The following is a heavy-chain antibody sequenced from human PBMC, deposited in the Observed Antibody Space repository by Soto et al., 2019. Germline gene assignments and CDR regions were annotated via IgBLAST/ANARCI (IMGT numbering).Heavy chain of an antibody. CDR1: GDSSSNYS. Sequence: LVTLSLTCTVAGDSSSNYSWSWIRQPPGKGLEWVGYIHYSGYTNYNPSLKSRVTISLDTSKNQFSLNLTSVTAADTAVYYCARSTRTWFDPWGQGTLVTVSS. V-gene: IGHV4-59*08. CDR2: IHYSGYT. J-gene: IGHJ5*02. CDR3: ARSTRTWFDP.